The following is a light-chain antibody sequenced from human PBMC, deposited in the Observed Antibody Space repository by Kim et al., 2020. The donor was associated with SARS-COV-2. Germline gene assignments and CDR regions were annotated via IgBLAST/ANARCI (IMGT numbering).Light chain of an antibody. Sequence: GSPGQTASITCSGDKLGDKYACWYQQKPGQSPVLVIYQHNKRPSGIPERFSGSNSGNTATLTISGTQAMDETDYYCQAWDSSTVVFGGGTQLTVL. CDR1: KLGDKY. CDR3: QAWDSSTVV. CDR2: QHN. V-gene: IGLV3-1*01. J-gene: IGLJ2*01.